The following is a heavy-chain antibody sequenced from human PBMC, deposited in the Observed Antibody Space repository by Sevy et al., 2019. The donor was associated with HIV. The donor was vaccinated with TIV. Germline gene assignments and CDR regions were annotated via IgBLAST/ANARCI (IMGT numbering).Heavy chain of an antibody. D-gene: IGHD6-19*01. CDR2: INPDTGNT. CDR1: GYTFTDRY. Sequence: ASVKVSCQTSGYTFTDRYIHWVRQAPGQGLEWMGYINPDTGNTRYAQKFQARVTMTGDTSVSTAYMELRRLTSDDTAVYFCARVHPPRLSGHDRGWYPFDYWGQGTLVTVSS. J-gene: IGHJ4*02. CDR3: ARVHPPRLSGHDRGWYPFDY. V-gene: IGHV1-2*02.